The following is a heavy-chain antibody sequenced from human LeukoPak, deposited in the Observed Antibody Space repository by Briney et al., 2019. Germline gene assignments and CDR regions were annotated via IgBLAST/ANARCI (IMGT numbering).Heavy chain of an antibody. D-gene: IGHD3-3*01. CDR1: GFTFSSYA. CDR2: ISISGGST. J-gene: IGHJ4*02. Sequence: GGSLRLSCAASGFTFSSYAMSWVRQAPGKGLQWVSTISISGGSTYYADSVKDRFTISRDNSKNTLYLQMNSLRAEDTAVYYCAKGGEPLTYYDFWSGYLPFDYWGQGTLVTVSS. CDR3: AKGGEPLTYYDFWSGYLPFDY. V-gene: IGHV3-23*01.